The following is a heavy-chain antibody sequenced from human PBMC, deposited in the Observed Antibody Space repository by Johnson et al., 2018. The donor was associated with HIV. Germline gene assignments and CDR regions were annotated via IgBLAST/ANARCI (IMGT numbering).Heavy chain of an antibody. J-gene: IGHJ3*02. CDR2: ISSSGTTI. CDR1: GFTFSSYS. V-gene: IGHV3-48*04. D-gene: IGHD6-19*01. CDR3: ARTRSGWAHDAFDI. Sequence: VQLVESGGGLVQPGGSLRLSCAASGFTFSSYSMNWVRQAPGKGLEWGSYISSSGTTIYYADSVKGRFTISRDDAKNSRYLQMNSLRAEDTAVYYCARTRSGWAHDAFDIWGQGTMVTVSS.